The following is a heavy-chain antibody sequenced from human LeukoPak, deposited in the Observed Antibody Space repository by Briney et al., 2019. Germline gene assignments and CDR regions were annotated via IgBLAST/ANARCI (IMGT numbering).Heavy chain of an antibody. CDR1: GGSFRGSF. J-gene: IGHJ4*02. CDR2: INHSSST. V-gene: IGHV4-34*01. Sequence: SETLSLTCAVYGGSFRGSFWTWIRQPPGKGLEWIGEINHSSSTSYNPSLKSRVTISVGTSKNQFSLKLSSVTAADTAVYYCARQGIIGAIFGVAIIEYWGQGTLVTVSS. D-gene: IGHD3-3*01. CDR3: ARQGIIGAIFGVAIIEY.